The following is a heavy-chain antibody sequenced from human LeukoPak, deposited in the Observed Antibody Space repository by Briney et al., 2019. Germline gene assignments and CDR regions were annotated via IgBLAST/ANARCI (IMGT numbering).Heavy chain of an antibody. D-gene: IGHD3-10*01. Sequence: ASVKVSCKPSGYSFTGYYMHWVRQAPGQGLEWMGWINPNSGGRNYAQKFQDRVTMTRDTSISTAYMELSRLRSDDTAVYYCARDLEVRGVLYYFDYWGQGTLVTVSS. CDR2: INPNSGGR. V-gene: IGHV1-2*02. CDR3: ARDLEVRGVLYYFDY. CDR1: GYSFTGYY. J-gene: IGHJ4*02.